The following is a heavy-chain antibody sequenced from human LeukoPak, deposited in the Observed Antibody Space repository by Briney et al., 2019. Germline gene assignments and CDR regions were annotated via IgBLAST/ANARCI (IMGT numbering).Heavy chain of an antibody. CDR3: ARDSRPSYDSSSGYYYPGDY. V-gene: IGHV1-46*01. Sequence: GASVKVPCKASGYTFTSYYMRWVRQAPGQGLEWMAIINPSGGSTSYAQKFQGRVTMTRDTSTSTVYMELSSLRSEDTAVYYCARDSRPSYDSSSGYYYPGDYWGQGTLVTVSS. CDR2: INPSGGST. J-gene: IGHJ4*02. CDR1: GYTFTSYY. D-gene: IGHD3-22*01.